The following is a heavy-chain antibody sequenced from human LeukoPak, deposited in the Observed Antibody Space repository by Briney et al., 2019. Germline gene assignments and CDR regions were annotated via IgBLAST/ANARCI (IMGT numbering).Heavy chain of an antibody. V-gene: IGHV3-74*01. CDR2: ITNDGSST. Sequence: PGGSLRLSCAASGLTFSSHWMHWVRQAPGKGLVWVSRITNDGSSTTYADSVKGRFTISRDNAKNMLYLQVNSLRAEDTAVYYCAKASQQWLVRWWVDYWGQGTLVTVSS. D-gene: IGHD6-19*01. CDR3: AKASQQWLVRWWVDY. J-gene: IGHJ4*02. CDR1: GLTFSSHW.